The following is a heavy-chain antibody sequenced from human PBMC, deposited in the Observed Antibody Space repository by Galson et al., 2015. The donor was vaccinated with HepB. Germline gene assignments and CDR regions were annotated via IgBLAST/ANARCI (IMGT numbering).Heavy chain of an antibody. CDR1: GYTFTSYG. J-gene: IGHJ5*02. CDR3: VRDRYCSSTSCYFSWFDP. V-gene: IGHV1-18*01. CDR2: ISAYNGNT. D-gene: IGHD2-2*01. Sequence: SVKVSCKASGYTFTSYGISWVRQAPGQGLEWMGWISAYNGNTNYAQKLQGRVTMTTDTSTSTAYMELRSLRSDDTAVYYCVRDRYCSSTSCYFSWFDPWGQGTLVTVSS.